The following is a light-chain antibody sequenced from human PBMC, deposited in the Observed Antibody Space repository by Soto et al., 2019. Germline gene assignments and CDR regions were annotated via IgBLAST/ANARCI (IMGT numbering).Light chain of an antibody. CDR1: QSVAGTY. CDR3: QQYGTSPT. CDR2: GTF. V-gene: IGKV3-20*01. Sequence: EIMMTQSPATLSVSPGETATLSFRASQSVAGTYLAWYQQKPGQAPRLLMYGTFRRATGIPDRFSGSGSMTDFTLTISRLEPEDFAVYYCQQYGTSPTFGQGTRPENK. J-gene: IGKJ5*01.